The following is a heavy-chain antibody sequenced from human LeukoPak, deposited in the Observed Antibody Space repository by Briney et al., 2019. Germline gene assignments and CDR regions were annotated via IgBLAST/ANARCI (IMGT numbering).Heavy chain of an antibody. Sequence: GGSLRLSCTASGITFDDYYMSWIRQAPGKGLEWLSYISSAGGTIYYADSLKGRLTISRDNAKNSLYLQINSLRAEDTAVYYCARAAHSGRSSRYFDHWGQGTLVTVSS. D-gene: IGHD6-19*01. CDR1: GITFDDYY. CDR3: ARAAHSGRSSRYFDH. CDR2: ISSAGGTI. J-gene: IGHJ4*02. V-gene: IGHV3-11*01.